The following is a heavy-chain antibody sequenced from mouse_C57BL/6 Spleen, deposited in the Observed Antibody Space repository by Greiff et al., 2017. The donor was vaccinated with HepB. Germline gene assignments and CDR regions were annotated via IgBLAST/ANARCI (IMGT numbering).Heavy chain of an antibody. CDR2: ISSGSSTI. CDR1: GFTFSDYG. Sequence: DVKLVESGGGLVKPGGSLKLSCAASGFTFSDYGMHWVRQAPEKGLEWVAYISSGSSTIYYADTVKGRFTISRDNAKNTLFLQMTSLRSEDTAMYYCASYSNYPLFAMDYWGQGTSVTVSS. J-gene: IGHJ4*01. CDR3: ASYSNYPLFAMDY. D-gene: IGHD2-5*01. V-gene: IGHV5-17*01.